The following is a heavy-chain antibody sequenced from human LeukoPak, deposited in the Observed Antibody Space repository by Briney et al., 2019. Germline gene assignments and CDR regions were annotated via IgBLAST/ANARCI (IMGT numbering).Heavy chain of an antibody. J-gene: IGHJ4*02. D-gene: IGHD3-10*01. CDR3: ARDRGSITMIRGVNHY. Sequence: GRSLRLSCAASGFTFSNYAMHWVRQAPGKGLEWVAVTSYDGINKYYADSVKGRFTISRDNSKNTLYLQMNSLRAEDTAVYYCARDRGSITMIRGVNHYWGQGTLVTVSS. CDR1: GFTFSNYA. V-gene: IGHV3-30-3*01. CDR2: TSYDGINK.